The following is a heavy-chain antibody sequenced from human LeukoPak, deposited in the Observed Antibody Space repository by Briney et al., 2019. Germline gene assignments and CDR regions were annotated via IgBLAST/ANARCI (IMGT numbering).Heavy chain of an antibody. V-gene: IGHV1-46*01. CDR1: GYTFTTHF. Sequence: ASVKASCKASGYTFTTHFIHWVRQAPGQGLQWMGMINPSGGSAIYAQKFQGRVTMTEDTSTDTAYMELSSLRSEDTAVYYCATDSYMVRGALGDYWGQGTLVTVSS. J-gene: IGHJ4*02. D-gene: IGHD3-10*01. CDR2: INPSGGSA. CDR3: ATDSYMVRGALGDY.